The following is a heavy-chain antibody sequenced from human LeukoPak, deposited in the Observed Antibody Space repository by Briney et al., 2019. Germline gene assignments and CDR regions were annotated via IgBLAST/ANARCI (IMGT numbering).Heavy chain of an antibody. CDR2: IYYSGGT. Sequence: SETLSLTCAVYGGSFSGYYWSWIRQPPGKGLEWIGDIYYSGGTNYNPSLRSRVTISLDTSKNQFSLKMRSVTAADTAVYYCARVLFAVEGGWFDPWGQGTLVTVSS. D-gene: IGHD3-3*01. CDR1: GGSFSGYY. CDR3: ARVLFAVEGGWFDP. V-gene: IGHV4-34*01. J-gene: IGHJ5*02.